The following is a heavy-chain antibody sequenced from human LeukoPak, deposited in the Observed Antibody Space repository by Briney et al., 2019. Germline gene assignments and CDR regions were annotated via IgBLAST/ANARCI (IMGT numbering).Heavy chain of an antibody. CDR3: AKGDNDILTGYYNSFDY. V-gene: IGHV3-23*01. D-gene: IGHD3-9*01. CDR1: GFTFNNYA. Sequence: PGGSLRLSCAASGFTFNNYAMSWVRQAPGKGLEWVSTLSASGISTYYSDSVRGRFTIPRDNSKNTLYLQMNSLRAGDTAVYYCAKGDNDILTGYYNSFDYWGQGTLVTVSS. J-gene: IGHJ4*02. CDR2: LSASGIST.